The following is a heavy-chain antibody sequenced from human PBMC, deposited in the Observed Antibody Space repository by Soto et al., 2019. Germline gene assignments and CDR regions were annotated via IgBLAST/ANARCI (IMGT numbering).Heavy chain of an antibody. Sequence: SVKVSCKASGGTFSSYAISWVRQAPGQGLEWMGGIIPIFGTANYAQKFQGRVTITADKSTSTAYMELSSLRSEDTAVYYCAREGRYCSGGSCPTLDYWGQGTLVTVSS. CDR2: IIPIFGTA. J-gene: IGHJ4*02. CDR1: GGTFSSYA. D-gene: IGHD2-15*01. CDR3: AREGRYCSGGSCPTLDY. V-gene: IGHV1-69*06.